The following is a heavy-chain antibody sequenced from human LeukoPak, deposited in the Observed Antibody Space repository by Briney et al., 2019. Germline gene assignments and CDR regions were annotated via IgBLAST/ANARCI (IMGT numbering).Heavy chain of an antibody. D-gene: IGHD2-15*01. J-gene: IGHJ3*02. CDR2: IYSSGDT. CDR3: ARGRYCSADICSGGDAFDI. CDR1: GASIRSYS. Sequence: SETLSLTCTVSGASIRSYSWNWIRQPAGKGLEWIGRIYSSGDTIYNPSLKSRVTMSLDTSKDQFSLNLNSVTAADTAVYYCARGRYCSADICSGGDAFDIWGQGAMVSVSS. V-gene: IGHV4-4*07.